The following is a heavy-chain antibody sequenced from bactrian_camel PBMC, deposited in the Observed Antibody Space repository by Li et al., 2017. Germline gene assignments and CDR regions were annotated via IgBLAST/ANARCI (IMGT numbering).Heavy chain of an antibody. CDR2: IRSDGTVT. J-gene: IGHJ4*01. CDR3: ACGGSWFQYTY. Sequence: QVQLVESGGALVQPGGSLKLSCAASGYIFGSCGMGWYRQAPGKGLEWVATIRSDGTVTYYTDSVKGRFAISRDNAKNTLNLQMNSLKSEDTALYYCACGGSWFQYTYWGQGTQVTVS. V-gene: IGHV3S6*01. CDR1: GYIFGSCG. D-gene: IGHD2*01.